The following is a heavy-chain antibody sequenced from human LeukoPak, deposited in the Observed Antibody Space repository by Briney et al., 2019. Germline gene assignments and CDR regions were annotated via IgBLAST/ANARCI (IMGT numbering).Heavy chain of an antibody. V-gene: IGHV3-30*03. CDR2: ISYDGSNK. CDR1: GFIFSKYG. Sequence: PGGSLRLSCAASGFIFSKYGMHWVRQAPGKGLEWVAVISYDGSNKYYADSVKGRFTISRDNSKNTLYLQMNSLRAEDTAVYYCARDAGVVPAAIKIQYYGMDVWGQGTTVTVSS. J-gene: IGHJ6*02. D-gene: IGHD2-2*01. CDR3: ARDAGVVPAAIKIQYYGMDV.